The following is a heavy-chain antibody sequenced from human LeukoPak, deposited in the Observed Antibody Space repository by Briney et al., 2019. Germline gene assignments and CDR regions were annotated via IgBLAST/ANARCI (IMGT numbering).Heavy chain of an antibody. CDR3: ARGYCSSTSCFFYYYYGMDV. V-gene: IGHV1-8*01. Sequence: ASVKVSCKASGYTFTSYDINWVRQATGQGLEWMGWMNPNSGNTGYAQKFQGRVTMTRNTSISTAYMELSSLRSEDTAVYYCARGYCSSTSCFFYYYYGMDVWGQGATVTVSS. CDR2: MNPNSGNT. D-gene: IGHD2-2*01. CDR1: GYTFTSYD. J-gene: IGHJ6*02.